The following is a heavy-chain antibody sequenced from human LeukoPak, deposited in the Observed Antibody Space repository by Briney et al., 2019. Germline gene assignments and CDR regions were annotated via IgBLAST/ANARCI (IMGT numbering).Heavy chain of an antibody. D-gene: IGHD3-10*01. CDR2: ISAYNGNT. V-gene: IGHV1-18*04. CDR1: GYTFTGYY. CDR3: ARVRRVTMVRGVKGNWFDP. Sequence: ASVKVSCKASGYTFTGYYMHWVRQAPGQGLEWMGWISAYNGNTNYAQKLQGRVTMTTDTSTSTAYMELRSLRSDDTAVYYCARVRRVTMVRGVKGNWFDPWGQGTLVTVSS. J-gene: IGHJ5*02.